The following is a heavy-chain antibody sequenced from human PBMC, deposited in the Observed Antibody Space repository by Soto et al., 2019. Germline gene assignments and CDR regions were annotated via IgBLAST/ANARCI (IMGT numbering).Heavy chain of an antibody. CDR1: GFNCSNFS. D-gene: IGHD5-12*01. CDR2: FSSSSSTI. Sequence: GGSQRVPYTAAGFNCSNFSMHCVRQAPGKGLEWVSYFSSSSSTIYYADSVKGRFTISRDNAKNSLYLQMNSLRDEDTAVYYCAREGYPFDYWGQGTLVTVSS. CDR3: AREGYPFDY. J-gene: IGHJ4*02. V-gene: IGHV3-48*02.